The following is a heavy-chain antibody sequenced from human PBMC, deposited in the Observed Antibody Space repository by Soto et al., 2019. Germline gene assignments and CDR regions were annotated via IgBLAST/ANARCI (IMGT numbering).Heavy chain of an antibody. V-gene: IGHV3-30-3*01. CDR3: ARRTTFYYYDSSTYGMDV. J-gene: IGHJ6*02. CDR1: GFTFSSYA. CDR2: ISYDGSNK. D-gene: IGHD3-22*01. Sequence: GSLRLSCAASGFTFSSYAMHWVRQTPGKGLEWVAVISYDGSNKYYADSVKGRFTISRDNSKNTLYLQMNSLRAEDTAVYYCARRTTFYYYDSSTYGMDVWGQGTTVTVSS.